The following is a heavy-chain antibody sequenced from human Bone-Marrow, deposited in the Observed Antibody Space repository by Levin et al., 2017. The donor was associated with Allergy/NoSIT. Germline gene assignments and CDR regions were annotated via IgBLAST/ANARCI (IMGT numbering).Heavy chain of an antibody. D-gene: IGHD2-2*01. Sequence: GESLKISCAASGFIFSSHWMHWVRRAPGKGLVWVSRINSDGSSTTYADSVKGRFTVSRDNAKRTLYLQMNSLRAEDTALYYCARDSSFGPNDYWGQGTLVTVSS. J-gene: IGHJ4*02. CDR3: ARDSSFGPNDY. CDR1: GFIFSSHW. V-gene: IGHV3-74*01. CDR2: INSDGSST.